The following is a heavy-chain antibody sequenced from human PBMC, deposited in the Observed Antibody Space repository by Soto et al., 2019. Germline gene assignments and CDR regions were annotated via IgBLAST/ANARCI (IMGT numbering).Heavy chain of an antibody. CDR1: GFTFTSSA. J-gene: IGHJ4*02. CDR2: IVVGSGNT. Sequence: QMQLVQSGPEVKKPGTSVKVSCKASGFTFTSSAVQWVRQARGQRLEWIGWIVVGSGNTNYAQKFQERVTITRDMSTSTAYLELSSLRSEDTAVYYCVELPTNSPFLNYWGQGTLVTVSS. D-gene: IGHD2-15*01. V-gene: IGHV1-58*01. CDR3: VELPTNSPFLNY.